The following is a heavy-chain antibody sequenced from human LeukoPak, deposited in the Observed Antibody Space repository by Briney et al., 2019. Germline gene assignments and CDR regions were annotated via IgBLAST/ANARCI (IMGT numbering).Heavy chain of an antibody. CDR1: GGSFSGYY. J-gene: IGHJ4*02. V-gene: IGHV4-34*01. D-gene: IGHD2-2*01. CDR3: ARGGGRYCSSTSCYVGY. Sequence: PSETLSLTCAVYGGSFSGYYWGWIRQPPGKGLEWIGEINHSGSTNYNPSLKSRVTISVDTSKNQFSLKLSSVTAADTAVYYCARGGGRYCSSTSCYVGYWGQGTLVTVSS. CDR2: INHSGST.